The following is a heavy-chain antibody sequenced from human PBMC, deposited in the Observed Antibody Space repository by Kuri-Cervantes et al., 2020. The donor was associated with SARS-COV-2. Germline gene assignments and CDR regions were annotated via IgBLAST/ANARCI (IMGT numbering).Heavy chain of an antibody. Sequence: GSLRLSCTVSGGSISSYYWSWIRQPPGKGLEWIGYIYYSGSTNYNPSLKSRVTISVDTSKNQFSLKLNSVTPADTAVYYCARTLDYYGSGTYCFDYWGQGTLVTVSS. D-gene: IGHD3-10*01. J-gene: IGHJ4*02. CDR2: IYYSGST. V-gene: IGHV4-59*01. CDR3: ARTLDYYGSGTYCFDY. CDR1: GGSISSYY.